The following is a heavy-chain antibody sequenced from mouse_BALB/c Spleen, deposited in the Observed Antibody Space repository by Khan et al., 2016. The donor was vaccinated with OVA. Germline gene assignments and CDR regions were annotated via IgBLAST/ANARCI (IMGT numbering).Heavy chain of an antibody. V-gene: IGHV5-9-3*01. D-gene: IGHD2-2*01. Sequence: EVQLQESGGGLVKPGGSLKLSCSASGFTFSSYGMSWVRQTPEKRLEWVATISSGGHYTFYPASLKGRFTISRDNAENNLYLQMSSLRSEDTAMYYCARSLVDYHALDYWGQGTSVTVSS. CDR2: ISSGGHYT. CDR1: GFTFSSYG. J-gene: IGHJ4*01. CDR3: ARSLVDYHALDY.